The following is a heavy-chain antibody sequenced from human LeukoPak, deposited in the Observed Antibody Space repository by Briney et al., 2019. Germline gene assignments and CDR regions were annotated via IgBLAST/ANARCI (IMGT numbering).Heavy chain of an antibody. Sequence: ASVKVSCKASGYTFTSYYMHWVRQAPGQGLEWMGIINPSGGSTSYAQKFQGRVTMTRNTSISTAYMELNSLRSEDAAVYYCTRDYHCSGGSCYPAYHGFGYWGQGTLVTVSS. CDR3: TRDYHCSGGSCYPAYHGFGY. J-gene: IGHJ4*02. D-gene: IGHD2-15*01. CDR1: GYTFTSYY. CDR2: INPSGGST. V-gene: IGHV1-46*01.